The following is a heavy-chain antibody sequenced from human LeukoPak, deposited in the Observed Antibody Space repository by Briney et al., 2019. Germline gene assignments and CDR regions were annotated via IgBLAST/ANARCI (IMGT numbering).Heavy chain of an antibody. CDR3: AKERDTAMVTIDY. CDR2: IRYDGSNK. D-gene: IGHD5-18*01. J-gene: IGHJ4*02. Sequence: GGSLRLSCAASGFTFSSYGMHWVRQASGKGLEWVAFIRYDGSNKYYADSVKGRFTISRDNSKNTLYLQMNSLRAEDTAVYYCAKERDTAMVTIDYWGQGTLVTVSS. CDR1: GFTFSSYG. V-gene: IGHV3-30*02.